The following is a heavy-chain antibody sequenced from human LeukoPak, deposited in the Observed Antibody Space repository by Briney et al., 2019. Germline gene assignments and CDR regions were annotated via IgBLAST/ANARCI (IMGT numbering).Heavy chain of an antibody. CDR3: AKDPLAVAGRNY. D-gene: IGHD6-19*01. Sequence: GGSLRLSCTASGFTFSNFWMGWVRQAPGKGLEWVANIKQDETEKFYLGSVKGRFTISRDNAKNSLYLQMNSLRAEDTAVYYCAKDPLAVAGRNYWGQGTLVTVSS. CDR2: IKQDETEK. CDR1: GFTFSNFW. V-gene: IGHV3-7*03. J-gene: IGHJ4*02.